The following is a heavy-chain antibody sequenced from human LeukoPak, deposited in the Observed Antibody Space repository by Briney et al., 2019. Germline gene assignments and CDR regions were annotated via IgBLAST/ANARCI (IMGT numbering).Heavy chain of an antibody. CDR3: ARDAGSYPGHFDY. J-gene: IGHJ4*02. CDR2: IIPILGIA. Sequence: ASVKVSCKASGGTFSSYAISWVRQAPGQGLEWMGRIIPILGIANYAQKFQGRVTITADKSTSTAYMELSSLRSEDTAVYYCARDAGSYPGHFDYWGQGTLVTVSS. CDR1: GGTFSSYA. D-gene: IGHD3-10*01. V-gene: IGHV1-69*04.